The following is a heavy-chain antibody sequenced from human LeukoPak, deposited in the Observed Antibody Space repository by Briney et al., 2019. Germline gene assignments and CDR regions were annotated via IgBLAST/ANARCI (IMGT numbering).Heavy chain of an antibody. CDR3: ATTLAGPPYYYYYMDV. V-gene: IGHV1-46*01. Sequence: ASVKVSCKASGYTSTSYYMHWVRQAPGQGLEWMGIINPSGGSTSYAQKFQGRVTITADESTSTAYMELSSLRSEDTAVYYCATTLAGPPYYYYYMDVWGKGTTVTISS. CDR1: GYTSTSYY. CDR2: INPSGGST. J-gene: IGHJ6*03.